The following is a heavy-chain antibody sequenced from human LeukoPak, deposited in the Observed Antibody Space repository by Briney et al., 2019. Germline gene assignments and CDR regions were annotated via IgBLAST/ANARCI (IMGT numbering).Heavy chain of an antibody. CDR1: GFTFSSYW. CDR2: IKEDGSEE. J-gene: IGHJ3*01. D-gene: IGHD3-22*01. V-gene: IGHV3-7*01. Sequence: GGPLRLSCAASGFTFSSYWMSWVRQAPGKGLECVANIKEDGSEEYYVDSVKGRFSISRDNAKNSLYLQMNSLRAEDTAVYYCARDWLAGNPYHAFDLWGKGTMVTVSS. CDR3: ARDWLAGNPYHAFDL.